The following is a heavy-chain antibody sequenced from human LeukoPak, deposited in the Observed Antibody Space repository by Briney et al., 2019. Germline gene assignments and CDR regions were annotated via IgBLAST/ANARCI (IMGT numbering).Heavy chain of an antibody. J-gene: IGHJ3*02. CDR2: IWNDGSNK. V-gene: IGHV3-33*01. CDR3: ARGGSSTIDFGSGTHSGGAFDI. Sequence: PGVSLRLSCAASGFSFSNYGIHWVRQAPGKGLEWVAIIWNDGSNKYYGDSVKGRFTISRDNSKNTAYLQMNSLRGEDTALYYCARGGSSTIDFGSGTHSGGAFDIWGQGTVVTVSS. CDR1: GFSFSNYG. D-gene: IGHD3-10*01.